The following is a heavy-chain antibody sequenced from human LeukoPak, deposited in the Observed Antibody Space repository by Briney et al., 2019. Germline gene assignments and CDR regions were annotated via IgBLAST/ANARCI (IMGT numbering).Heavy chain of an antibody. Sequence: WASVKVSCKASGYTFTSYYMNWVRQAPGQGLEWMGMINPSGGSTSYAQKFQGRVTVTRDTSTSTVYMELSSLRSEDTAMYCCARGSINYNSGGYYDNPPLDYWGQGTLVTVSS. CDR2: INPSGGST. D-gene: IGHD3-22*01. J-gene: IGHJ4*02. CDR3: ARGSINYNSGGYYDNPPLDY. V-gene: IGHV1-46*01. CDR1: GYTFTSYY.